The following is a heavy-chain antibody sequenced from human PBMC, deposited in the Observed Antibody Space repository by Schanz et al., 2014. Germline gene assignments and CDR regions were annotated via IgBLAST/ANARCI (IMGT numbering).Heavy chain of an antibody. V-gene: IGHV3-66*03. J-gene: IGHJ4*02. CDR1: GFTVSNSY. D-gene: IGHD3-10*01. Sequence: DVQLVDSGGGLVQPGGSLRLSCAASGFTVSNSYIHWVRQAPGKGLEWVSTIYSSGSTYYADSVRGRFTISRDNSMNTLYLQMNSLRGEDTAVYYCASPALVQGLMPEYYFDYWGQGTLVTVSS. CDR2: IYSSGST. CDR3: ASPALVQGLMPEYYFDY.